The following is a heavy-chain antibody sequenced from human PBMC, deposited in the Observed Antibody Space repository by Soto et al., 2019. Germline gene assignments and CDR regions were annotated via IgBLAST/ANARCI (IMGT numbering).Heavy chain of an antibody. CDR1: GFTISSYS. V-gene: IGHV3-21*01. Sequence: EVQLVESGGGLVKPGGSLRLSCAASGFTISSYSMNWVRQAPGKGLEWVSSISSSSSYIYYADSVKGRFTISRDNAKNSLYLQMNSLRAEDTAVYYCARSPSMTTVSLDYWGQGTLVTVSS. J-gene: IGHJ4*02. CDR2: ISSSSSYI. D-gene: IGHD4-17*01. CDR3: ARSPSMTTVSLDY.